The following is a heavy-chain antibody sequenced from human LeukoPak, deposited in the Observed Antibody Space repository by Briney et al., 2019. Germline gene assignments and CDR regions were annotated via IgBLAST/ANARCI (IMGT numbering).Heavy chain of an antibody. CDR3: ARDPSNTYYYDP. J-gene: IGHJ4*02. CDR2: INPNNGGT. Sequence: ASVKVSCKASGYTFTGYHLHWVRQAPGQGLEWMGWINPNNGGTNYAQKFQGRVTMTRDMSISTAYVELSRLTSDDTAVYSCARDPSNTYYYDPWGQGTLVTVSS. D-gene: IGHD3-22*01. V-gene: IGHV1-2*02. CDR1: GYTFTGYH.